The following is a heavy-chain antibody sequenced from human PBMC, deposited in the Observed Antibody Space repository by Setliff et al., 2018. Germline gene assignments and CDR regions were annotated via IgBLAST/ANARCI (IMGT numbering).Heavy chain of an antibody. CDR1: GFTFSNAW. J-gene: IGHJ3*02. V-gene: IGHV3-15*07. D-gene: IGHD3-16*01. Sequence: GECLKISCAASGFTFSNAWMNWVRQAPGKGLEWVGRIKGKTDGLTTDYAAPVKGRFTISRDDSKNTLYLQMNSLKTEDTAVYYCTTDPSPTFGGVIGAAFDIWGQGTMVTVSS. CDR3: TTDPSPTFGGVIGAAFDI. CDR2: IKGKTDGLTT.